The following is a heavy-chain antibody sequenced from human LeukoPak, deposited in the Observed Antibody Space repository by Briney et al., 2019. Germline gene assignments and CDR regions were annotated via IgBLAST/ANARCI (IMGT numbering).Heavy chain of an antibody. V-gene: IGHV3-21*01. CDR3: ARRESSGRFDY. CDR1: GFTFSSYS. J-gene: IGHJ4*02. Sequence: PGGSLRLSCAASGFTFSSYSMNWVRQAPGKGLEWLSSISSSSYDINYTDSMKGRFTISRDNAKNSLYLQMNSLRVEDTAVYYCARRESSGRFDYWGQGTLVTVSS. D-gene: IGHD6-19*01. CDR2: ISSSSYDI.